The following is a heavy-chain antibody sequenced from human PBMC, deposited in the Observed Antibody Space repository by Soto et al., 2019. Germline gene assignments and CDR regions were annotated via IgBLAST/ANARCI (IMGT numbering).Heavy chain of an antibody. V-gene: IGHV4-30-4*01. CDR3: ARGGYYYDSSGSRDYYYGMDV. J-gene: IGHJ6*02. CDR2: IYYSGST. CDR1: GGSISSGDYS. D-gene: IGHD3-22*01. Sequence: SETLSLTCTASGGSISSGDYSWSWIRQPPGKGLEWIGYIYYSGSTYYNPSLKSRVTISVDTSKNQFSLKLSSVTAADTAVYYCARGGYYYDSSGSRDYYYGMDVWGQGTTVTAP.